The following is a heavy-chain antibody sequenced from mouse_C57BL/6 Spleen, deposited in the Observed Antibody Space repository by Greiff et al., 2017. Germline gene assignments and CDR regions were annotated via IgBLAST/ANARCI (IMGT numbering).Heavy chain of an antibody. V-gene: IGHV1-54*01. CDR2: INTGSGGT. D-gene: IGHD1-1*01. CDR1: GYAFTNYL. Sequence: VQLMESGAELVRPGTSVKVSCKASGYAFTNYLIEWVKQRPGQGLEWIGGINTGSGGTNYNEKFKGKATLTADKSSSTAYMQLSSLTSEASAGYFCLRSRYFSSRTYWSQGTLLTVCA. J-gene: IGHJ3*01. CDR3: LRSRYFSSRTY.